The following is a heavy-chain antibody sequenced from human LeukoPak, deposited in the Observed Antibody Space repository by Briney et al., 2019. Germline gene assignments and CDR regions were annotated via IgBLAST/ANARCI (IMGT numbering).Heavy chain of an antibody. D-gene: IGHD3-10*01. CDR3: AKLEQTFDFHY. CDR2: INPKSGGT. V-gene: IGHV1-2*02. J-gene: IGHJ4*02. CDR1: GYTFTDYY. Sequence: ASVKVSCKASGYTFTDYYMHWVRQAPGRGLGWMGWINPKSGGTNYAQKFQGRVTMTRDTSISTAFMELSRLKSDDTAVYYCAKLEQTFDFHYWGQGTLVTVSS.